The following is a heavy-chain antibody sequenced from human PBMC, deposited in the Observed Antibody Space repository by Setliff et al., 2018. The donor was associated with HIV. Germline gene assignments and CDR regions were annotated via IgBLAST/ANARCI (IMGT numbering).Heavy chain of an antibody. CDR2: LHLSGDT. J-gene: IGHJ4*02. CDR1: GDSINSGTYY. V-gene: IGHV4-61*02. Sequence: PSETLSLTCTVSGDSINSGTYYWSWIRQPAGKGLEWIGRLHLSGDTNYNPSLKSRVTMSIDTSKSQFSLKLTSVTAADTAAYFCARVSTDYVWGSFLSSGPYYFDFWGQGALVTVSS. D-gene: IGHD3-16*01. CDR3: ARVSTDYVWGSFLSSGPYYFDF.